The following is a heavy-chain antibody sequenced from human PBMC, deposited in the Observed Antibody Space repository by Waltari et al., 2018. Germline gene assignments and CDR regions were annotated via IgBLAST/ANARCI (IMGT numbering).Heavy chain of an antibody. CDR1: GFTFRSHE. J-gene: IGHJ6*02. CDR3: ARDGSGSDYYYYYGMDV. D-gene: IGHD1-26*01. V-gene: IGHV3-48*03. CDR2: ISSSGSTI. Sequence: EVQLVESGGGLVQRGGSLRLSCAAFGFTFRSHEMNWVRQAPGKGLEWVSYISSSGSTIYYADSVKGRFTISRDNAKNSLYLQMNSLRAEDTAVYYCARDGSGSDYYYYYGMDVWGQGTTVTVSS.